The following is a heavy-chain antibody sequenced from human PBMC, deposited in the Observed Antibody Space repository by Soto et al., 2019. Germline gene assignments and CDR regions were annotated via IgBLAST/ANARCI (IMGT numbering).Heavy chain of an antibody. V-gene: IGHV4-59*01. CDR1: SGSISSYY. Sequence: PSETLSLTCTVSSGSISSYYWSWIRQPPGKGLEWIGYIYYSGSTNYNPSLKSRVTISVDTSKNQFSLKLSSVTAADTAVYYCAGFHYDILTGLGWFDPWGQGTLVTVSS. CDR3: AGFHYDILTGLGWFDP. J-gene: IGHJ5*02. D-gene: IGHD3-9*01. CDR2: IYYSGST.